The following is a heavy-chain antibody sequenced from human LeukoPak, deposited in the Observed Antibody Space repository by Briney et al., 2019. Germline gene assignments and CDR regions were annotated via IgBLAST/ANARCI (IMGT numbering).Heavy chain of an antibody. D-gene: IGHD3-16*01. J-gene: IGHJ5*02. CDR1: GYTFTGYY. V-gene: IGHV1-8*02. CDR2: MNPNSGNT. CDR3: ATDPRYASFDP. Sequence: GASVKVSCKASGYTFTGYYLHWVRQATGQGLEWMGWMNPNSGNTGYAQKFQGRVTMTRNTSISTAYMELSSLRSEDTAVYYCATDPRYASFDPWGQGTLVTVSS.